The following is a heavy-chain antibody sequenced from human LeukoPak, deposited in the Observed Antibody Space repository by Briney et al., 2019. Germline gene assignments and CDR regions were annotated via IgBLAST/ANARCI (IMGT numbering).Heavy chain of an antibody. CDR1: GYTFSSYG. CDR2: ISTYNGDT. D-gene: IGHD1-26*01. CDR3: ARGIVGATSGYFDY. Sequence: GASVKVSCKSSGYTFSSYGFSWVRQAPEQGLEWMGWISTYNGDTHYAQKFQGRVTITADKSTSTAYMELSRLSSGDTAVYYCARGIVGATSGYFDYWGQGTLVTVSS. V-gene: IGHV1-18*01. J-gene: IGHJ4*02.